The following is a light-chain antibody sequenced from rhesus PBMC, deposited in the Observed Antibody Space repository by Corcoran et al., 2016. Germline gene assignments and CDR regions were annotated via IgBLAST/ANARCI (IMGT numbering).Light chain of an antibody. CDR2: DAS. CDR1: QGISSY. CDR3: QQRNSYPLT. V-gene: IGKV1-38*01. J-gene: IGKJ4*01. Sequence: DIQLTQSPSSLSASVGDRVTITCRASQGISSYLAWYQQKSGKAPKLLNYDASNLQSGVPSRVSGSGSGTEFTLTISGLRPENFATYYCQQRNSYPLTFGGGTKVEIK.